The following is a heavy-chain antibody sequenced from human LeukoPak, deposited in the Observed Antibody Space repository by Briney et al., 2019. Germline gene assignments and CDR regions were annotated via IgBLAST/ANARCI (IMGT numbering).Heavy chain of an antibody. CDR3: AIPPGYSSGWYEVNY. J-gene: IGHJ4*02. CDR2: ISGSGGST. Sequence: GGSLRLSCAASGFTFSSYAMSWVRQAPGKGLEWVSGISGSGGSTYYADSVKGRFAISRDNSRNTLYLQMNSPRAEDTAVYYCAIPPGYSSGWYEVNYWGQGTLVTVSS. CDR1: GFTFSSYA. V-gene: IGHV3-23*01. D-gene: IGHD6-13*01.